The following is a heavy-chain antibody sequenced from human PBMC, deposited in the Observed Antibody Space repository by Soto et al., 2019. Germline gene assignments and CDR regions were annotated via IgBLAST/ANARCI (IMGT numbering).Heavy chain of an antibody. Sequence: SVKVSCKASGGTFSSYTISWVRQAPGQGLEWMGRIIPILGIANYAQKFQGRVTITADKSTSTAYMELSSLRSEDTAVYYCAKGKYDFWSCYPLGGPLCNWFDPWGQGTLVIVSS. CDR1: GGTFSSYT. D-gene: IGHD3-3*01. J-gene: IGHJ5*02. CDR2: IIPILGIA. CDR3: AKGKYDFWSCYPLGGPLCNWFDP. V-gene: IGHV1-69*02.